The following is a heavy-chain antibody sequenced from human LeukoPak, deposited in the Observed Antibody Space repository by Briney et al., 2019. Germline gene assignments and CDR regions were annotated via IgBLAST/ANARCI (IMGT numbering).Heavy chain of an antibody. CDR1: GFIFSRHS. J-gene: IGHJ4*02. V-gene: IGHV3-21*01. CDR3: ARDDYGDYVY. D-gene: IGHD4-17*01. Sequence: GGSLRLSCAASGFIFSRHSMNWVRQAPGKGLEWVSSITSSSSYTYYADSVKGRFTISRDNAKNSLYLQMNSLRAEDTAVYYCARDDYGDYVYWGQGTLVTVSS. CDR2: ITSSSSYT.